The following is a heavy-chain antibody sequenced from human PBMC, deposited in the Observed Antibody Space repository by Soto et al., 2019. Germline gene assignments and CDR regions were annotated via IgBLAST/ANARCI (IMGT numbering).Heavy chain of an antibody. V-gene: IGHV4-30-2*01. CDR1: CGSMSSGGYS. CDR3: ARVFMTPQEEYYFDH. CDR2: IYHSGST. D-gene: IGHD3-16*01. J-gene: IGHJ4*02. Sequence: TXETLPLTCAVTCGSMSSGGYSWSWIRQPPGKGLEWIGYIYHSGSTYYNPSLKSRVTISVDRSKNQFYLKLSSVTAADTAVYYCARVFMTPQEEYYFDHWGQGTMVTISS.